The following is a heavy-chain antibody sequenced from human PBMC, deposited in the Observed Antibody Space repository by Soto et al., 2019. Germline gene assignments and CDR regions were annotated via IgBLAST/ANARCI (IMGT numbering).Heavy chain of an antibody. V-gene: IGHV1-69*13. CDR1: GGTFSSYA. D-gene: IGHD3-10*01. CDR3: ARGRGWCGELSAPFRDYYGMDV. J-gene: IGHJ6*02. CDR2: LIPIFGTA. Sequence: SVKVSCKASGGTFSSYALRWVRQAPGQGLERMGGLIPIFGTANYAQKFQGRVTITADESTSTAYIELSSLRSEDTAVYYCARGRGWCGELSAPFRDYYGMDVWGQGTTVTVSS.